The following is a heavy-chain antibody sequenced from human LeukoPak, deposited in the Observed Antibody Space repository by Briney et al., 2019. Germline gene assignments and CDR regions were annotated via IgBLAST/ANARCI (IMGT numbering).Heavy chain of an antibody. CDR2: ISSSGSSI. J-gene: IGHJ4*02. CDR3: ARDGEFYYDSSSY. Sequence: GGSLRLSCAASGFTFGVYAMSWIRQAPGKGLEWVSYISSSGSSIYYADSVKGRFTISRDNAKNSLYLQMNSLRAEDTAVYYCARDGEFYYDSSSYWGQGSLVTVSS. D-gene: IGHD3-22*01. CDR1: GFTFGVYA. V-gene: IGHV3-11*01.